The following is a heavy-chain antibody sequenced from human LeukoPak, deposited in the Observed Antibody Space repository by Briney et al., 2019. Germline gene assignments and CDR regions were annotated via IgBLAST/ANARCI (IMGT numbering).Heavy chain of an antibody. J-gene: IGHJ6*03. D-gene: IGHD2/OR15-2a*01. V-gene: IGHV4-34*01. CDR3: ASVRHDPLEYYYYVDV. Sequence: SETLSLTCAVYGDSLSRYYWAWIRQPPGKGLEWLGEINPSGSPDYNPSLKSRATISVDTSKNQFSLRLASVTAADTAVYYCASVRHDPLEYYYYVDVWGKGTTVTVSS. CDR1: GDSLSRYY. CDR2: INPSGSP.